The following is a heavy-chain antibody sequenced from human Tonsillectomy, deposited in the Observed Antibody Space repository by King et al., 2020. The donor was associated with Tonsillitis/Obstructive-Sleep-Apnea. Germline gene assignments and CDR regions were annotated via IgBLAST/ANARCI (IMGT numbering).Heavy chain of an antibody. V-gene: IGHV4-39*01. CDR1: GGAISSSSYS. J-gene: IGHJ3*02. Sequence: LQLQESGPGLVKPSETLSLTCTVSGGAISSSSYSWGWIRQPPGKGLEWIGSIYYSGTTYYNPSLKSRVTISVDTSKSQFSLKLSSVTAADTAVYYCARRGVAIRDACDIWGQGTMVTVSS. CDR3: ARRGVAIRDACDI. D-gene: IGHD2-21*01. CDR2: IYYSGTT.